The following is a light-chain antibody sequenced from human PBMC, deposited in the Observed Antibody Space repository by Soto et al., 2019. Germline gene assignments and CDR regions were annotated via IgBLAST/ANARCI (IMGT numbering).Light chain of an antibody. V-gene: IGKV3-20*01. CDR1: ETLNSGY. Sequence: EIVLTQSPGTLSLSPGERATLSCRTSETLNSGYLAWYQQKPGQAPRLLIYGASRRATGVPDRFSGSGSGTDFTLTISRLEPEDFAVYYCQQYGSSPLYTFGQGTKLEIK. J-gene: IGKJ2*01. CDR3: QQYGSSPLYT. CDR2: GAS.